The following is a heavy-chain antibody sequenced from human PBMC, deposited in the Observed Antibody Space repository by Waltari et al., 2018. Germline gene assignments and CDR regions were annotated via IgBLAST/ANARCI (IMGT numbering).Heavy chain of an antibody. CDR2: INPNSGGT. J-gene: IGHJ4*02. V-gene: IGHV1-2*02. CDR1: GYTCTGYY. CDR3: ARRRFRGSSSPLDY. Sequence: QVQLVQSGAEVKKPGASVKVSCKASGYTCTGYYMQRVRQAPGQGREWMGWINPNSGGTNYAQKFQGRVTMTRDTSISTAYMELSRLRSDDTAVYYCARRRFRGSSSPLDYWGQGTLVTVSS. D-gene: IGHD6-6*01.